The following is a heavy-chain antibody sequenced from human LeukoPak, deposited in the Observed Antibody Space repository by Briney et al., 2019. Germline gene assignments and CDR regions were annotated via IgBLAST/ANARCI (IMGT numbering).Heavy chain of an antibody. J-gene: IGHJ4*02. D-gene: IGHD6-19*01. Sequence: SQTLSLTCAITGDTVSTNSAAWTWIRQTPSRGLEWLGRTYYRSKWYNDYAVSVKSRIAINPDTSKNQFSLQLNSVTPEDTAVYYCARDPRIALPGHPYFDYWGQGTLVTVSS. CDR2: TYYRSKWYN. V-gene: IGHV6-1*01. CDR1: GDTVSTNSAA. CDR3: ARDPRIALPGHPYFDY.